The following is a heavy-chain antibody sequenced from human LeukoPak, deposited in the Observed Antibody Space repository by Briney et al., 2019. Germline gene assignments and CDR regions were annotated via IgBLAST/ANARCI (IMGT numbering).Heavy chain of an antibody. CDR1: GGPLSSGSYY. J-gene: IGHJ2*01. CDR2: IYTSGST. V-gene: IGHV4-61*02. Sequence: SQTLSLTCTVSGGPLSSGSYYWSWIRQPAGKGLEWIGRIYTSGSTNYNPSLKSRVTISVDTSKNQFAQKLSSVTAADTAVYYCARGAPDFDLWGRGTLVTVSS. CDR3: ARGAPDFDL. D-gene: IGHD3-16*01.